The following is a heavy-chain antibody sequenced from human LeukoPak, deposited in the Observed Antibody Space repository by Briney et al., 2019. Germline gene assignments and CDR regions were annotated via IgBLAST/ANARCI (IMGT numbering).Heavy chain of an antibody. CDR1: GFTFSSYS. CDR3: ARVGSINYGDYGVDY. D-gene: IGHD4-17*01. J-gene: IGHJ4*02. CDR2: ISSSSSYI. V-gene: IGHV3-21*01. Sequence: GGSLRLSCAASGFTFSSYSMNWVRQAPGKGLEWVSSISSSSSYIYYADSVKGRFTISRDNAKNSLYLQMNSLRAEDTAVYYCARVGSINYGDYGVDYWGQGTLVTVSS.